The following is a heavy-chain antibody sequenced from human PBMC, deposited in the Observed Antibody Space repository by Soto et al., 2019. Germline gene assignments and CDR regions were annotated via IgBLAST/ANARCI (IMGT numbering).Heavy chain of an antibody. CDR3: AKDVKLRSAGYYFDY. CDR2: ISWNSGSI. J-gene: IGHJ4*02. V-gene: IGHV3-9*01. CDR1: GFTFDDYA. Sequence: EVQLVESGGGLVQPGRSLRLSCAASGFTFDDYAMHWVRQAPGKGLEWVSGISWNSGSIGYADSVKGRFTISRDNAKNSLYRQMNSLRAEDTALYYCAKDVKLRSAGYYFDYWGQGNLVTVSS. D-gene: IGHD1-1*01.